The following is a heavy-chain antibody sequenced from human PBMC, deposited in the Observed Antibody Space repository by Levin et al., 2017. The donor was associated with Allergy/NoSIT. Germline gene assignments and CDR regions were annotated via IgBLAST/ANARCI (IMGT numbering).Heavy chain of an antibody. D-gene: IGHD4-17*01. CDR3: ASLSDYGFDY. CDR2: IYHNGNT. CDR1: GGSISSSNW. V-gene: IGHV4-4*02. J-gene: IGHJ4*02. Sequence: SETLSLTCAVYGGSISSSNWWSWVRQPPGKRLEWIGEIYHNGNTNFNPSLKSRVTISVDKSKNQFSLKLSSVTAAETAVYDCASLSDYGFDYWGQGTLVTVSS.